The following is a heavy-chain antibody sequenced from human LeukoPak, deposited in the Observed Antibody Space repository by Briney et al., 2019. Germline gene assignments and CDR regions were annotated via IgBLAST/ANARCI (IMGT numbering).Heavy chain of an antibody. D-gene: IGHD3-22*01. CDR2: MNPDSGDT. J-gene: IGHJ4*02. CDR3: ARGLGTYDSSELTWPMISF. CDR1: GYTFTTYE. V-gene: IGHV1-8*01. Sequence: ASVKLSCKASGYTFTTYEINWVRQASGQGLEWMGWMNPDSGDTAYSQKFQGRFTMTRSTSISTAYMELSSLRSEDTAVYYCARGLGTYDSSELTWPMISFWGQGTVVSVSS.